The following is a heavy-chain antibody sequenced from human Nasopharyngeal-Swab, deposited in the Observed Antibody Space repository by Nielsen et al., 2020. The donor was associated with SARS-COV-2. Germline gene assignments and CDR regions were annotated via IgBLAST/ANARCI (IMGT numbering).Heavy chain of an antibody. J-gene: IGHJ4*02. CDR3: VCGETTPSDY. V-gene: IGHV3-74*01. CDR2: INSDGSII. Sequence: WIRQPPGKGLVWVSRINSDGSIIDYADSVKGRFTISRDNARNTLNLQMNSLRAEDKALYYCVCGETTPSDYWGQGTLVTVSS. D-gene: IGHD2-15*01.